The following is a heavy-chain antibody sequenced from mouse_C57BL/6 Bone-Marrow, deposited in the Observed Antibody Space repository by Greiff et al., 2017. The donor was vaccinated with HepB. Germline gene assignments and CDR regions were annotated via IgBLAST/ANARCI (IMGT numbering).Heavy chain of an antibody. CDR1: GFTFSDYY. CDR2: ISNGGGST. Sequence: EVKLVESGGGLVQPGGSLKLSCAASGFTFSDYYMYWVRQTPEKRLEWVAYISNGGGSTYYPDTVKGRFTISRDNAKNTLYLQMSRLKSEDTAMYYCARRNYDGGYFDYWGQGTTLTVSS. CDR3: ARRNYDGGYFDY. V-gene: IGHV5-12*01. D-gene: IGHD1-2*01. J-gene: IGHJ2*01.